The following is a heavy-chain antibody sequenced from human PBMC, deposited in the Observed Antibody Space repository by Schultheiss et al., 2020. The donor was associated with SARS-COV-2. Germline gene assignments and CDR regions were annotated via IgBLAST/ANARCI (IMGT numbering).Heavy chain of an antibody. V-gene: IGHV2-5*01. CDR1: GLSLTTNGVG. D-gene: IGHD4-11*01. J-gene: IGHJ5*02. Sequence: SGPTLVKPTQTLTLTCTLSGLSLTTNGVGVGWIRQPPGKALEWLALIYWNDDKRYSPSLKSRLTITKDTSKNQVVLTMTNMDPVDTATYYCAHSEDYSNYAWFDPWGQGTLVTVSS. CDR2: IYWNDDK. CDR3: AHSEDYSNYAWFDP.